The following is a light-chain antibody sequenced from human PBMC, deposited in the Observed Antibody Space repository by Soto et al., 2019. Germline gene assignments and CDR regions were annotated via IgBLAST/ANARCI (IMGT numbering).Light chain of an antibody. CDR3: QQYSSLPRT. Sequence: DFEMNLSPSSLSASKGDRVTITCRASQTVSSDLAWYQQKPGQAPRLLIYRASSRPTGIPSRFSGSGSGTEFTLTITSLQSEDFAVYYCQQYSSLPRTFGQGTKVDIK. CDR1: QTVSSD. J-gene: IGKJ1*01. V-gene: IGKV1-5*03. CDR2: RAS.